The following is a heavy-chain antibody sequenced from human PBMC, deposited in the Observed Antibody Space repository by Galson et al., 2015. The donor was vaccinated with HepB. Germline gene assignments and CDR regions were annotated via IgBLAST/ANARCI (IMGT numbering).Heavy chain of an antibody. CDR1: GYTFTSYA. J-gene: IGHJ4*02. CDR3: ARALANCGGDCYPLSDY. CDR2: INAGNGNT. V-gene: IGHV1-3*01. Sequence: SVKVSCKASGYTFTSYAMHWVRQAPGQRLEWMGWINAGNGNTKYSQKFQGRVTITRDTSASTAYMELSSLRSEDTAVYYCARALANCGGDCYPLSDYWGRGTLVTVSS. D-gene: IGHD2-21*02.